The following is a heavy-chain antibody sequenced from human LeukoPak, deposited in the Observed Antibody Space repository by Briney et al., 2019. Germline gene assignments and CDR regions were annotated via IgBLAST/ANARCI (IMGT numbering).Heavy chain of an antibody. D-gene: IGHD6-6*01. V-gene: IGHV3-9*01. J-gene: IGHJ4*02. CDR1: GFTFDDYA. Sequence: GGSLRLSCAASGFTFDDYAMHWVRQAPGKGLEWVSGISWNSGSIGYADSVKGRFTVSRDNAKNSLYLQMNSLRAEDTALYYCAKHLYSSSSSPFDYWGQGTLVTVSS. CDR2: ISWNSGSI. CDR3: AKHLYSSSSSPFDY.